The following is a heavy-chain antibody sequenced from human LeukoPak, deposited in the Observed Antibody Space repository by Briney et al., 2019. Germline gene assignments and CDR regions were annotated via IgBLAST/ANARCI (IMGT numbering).Heavy chain of an antibody. V-gene: IGHV5-51*01. Sequence: GESLKISCKGSGYSFTSYWIGWVRQMPGKGLEWMGIIYPGDSDTRYSPSFQGQVTISADKSISTAYLQWSSLKASDTAMYYCARLPEPYCDFWSGAPFDYYYYGMDVWGQGTTVTVSS. CDR3: ARLPEPYCDFWSGAPFDYYYYGMDV. J-gene: IGHJ6*02. CDR2: IYPGDSDT. D-gene: IGHD3-3*01. CDR1: GYSFTSYW.